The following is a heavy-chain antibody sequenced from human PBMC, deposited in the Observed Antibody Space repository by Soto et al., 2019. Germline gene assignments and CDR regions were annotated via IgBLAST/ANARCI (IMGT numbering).Heavy chain of an antibody. V-gene: IGHV3-23*01. D-gene: IGHD3-3*01. CDR3: ANRIFGVEY. CDR2: ISGTSPST. J-gene: IGHJ4*02. CDR1: GFTFSAYA. Sequence: EVQLLESGGGLVQPGGSLRLSCAASGFTFSAYAMSWVRQAPGKGLEWVSAISGTSPSTYYADSVQGRFSISTDSSRKTLFLQLNTLRAEDTAVYFCANRIFGVEYWGQGTLVTVSS.